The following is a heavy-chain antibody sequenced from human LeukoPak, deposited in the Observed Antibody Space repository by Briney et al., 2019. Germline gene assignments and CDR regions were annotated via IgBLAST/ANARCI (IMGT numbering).Heavy chain of an antibody. V-gene: IGHV3-49*04. D-gene: IGHD6-13*01. J-gene: IGHJ4*02. CDR1: GFTFGDYA. CDR2: IRSKAYGGPT. Sequence: GGSLRLSCTASGFTFGDYAMSWVRQAPGKGLEWVGFIRSKAYGGPTEYAASVKGRFTISRDDSKSIAYLQMNSLKTEDTAVYYCTRTVRQRVSKYYFDYWGQGTLVTVSS. CDR3: TRTVRQRVSKYYFDY.